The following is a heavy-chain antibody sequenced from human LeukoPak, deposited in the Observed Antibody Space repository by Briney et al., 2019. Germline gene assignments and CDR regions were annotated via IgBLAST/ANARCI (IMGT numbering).Heavy chain of an antibody. Sequence: EASVKVSCKASGYTFTGYYMHWVRQAPGQGLEWMGWINPNSGGTNYAQKFQGRVTMTRDTSISTAYMELSRLRSDDTAVYYCARDYREWSIYYYYGMDVWGQGTTVTVSS. D-gene: IGHD3-3*01. CDR1: GYTFTGYY. CDR3: ARDYREWSIYYYYGMDV. V-gene: IGHV1-2*02. CDR2: INPNSGGT. J-gene: IGHJ6*02.